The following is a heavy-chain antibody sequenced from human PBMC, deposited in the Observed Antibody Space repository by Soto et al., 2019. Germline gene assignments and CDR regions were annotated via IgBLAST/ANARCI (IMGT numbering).Heavy chain of an antibody. CDR1: GFTFSDYY. Sequence: PGGSLRLSCAASGFTFSDYYLSWIRQAPGKGLAWVSYISSSSSYTNYADSVQGRFTTSRDNAKNSLYLQMNSLRAEDTAVYDCARIKIRYSSSCEYWGQETLGTVSS. J-gene: IGHJ4*02. CDR3: ARIKIRYSSSCEY. CDR2: ISSSSSYT. V-gene: IGHV3-11*06. D-gene: IGHD6-13*01.